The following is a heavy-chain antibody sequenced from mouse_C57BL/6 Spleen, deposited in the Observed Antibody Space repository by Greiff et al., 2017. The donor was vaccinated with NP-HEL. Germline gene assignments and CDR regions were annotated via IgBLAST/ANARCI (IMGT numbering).Heavy chain of an antibody. Sequence: QVHVKQSGPGLVAPSQSLSITCTVSGFSLTSYAISWVRQPPGKGLEWLGVIWTGGGTNYNSALKSRLSISKDNSKSQVFLKMNSLQTDDTARYYCARNPLDYYGSSDYAMDYWGQGTSVTVSS. CDR2: IWTGGGT. CDR3: ARNPLDYYGSSDYAMDY. J-gene: IGHJ4*01. CDR1: GFSLTSYA. V-gene: IGHV2-9-1*01. D-gene: IGHD1-1*01.